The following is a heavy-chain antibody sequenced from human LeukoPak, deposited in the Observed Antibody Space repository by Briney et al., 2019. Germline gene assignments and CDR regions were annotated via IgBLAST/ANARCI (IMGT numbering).Heavy chain of an antibody. J-gene: IGHJ4*02. Sequence: GGSLRLSCAASGFTFSSYSMNCVRQAPGKGLEGVSYISSSSSTIYYADSVKGRFTISRDNAKNSLYLQMNSLRAEDTAVYSCARADGSGSYDYWGQGTLVTVSS. D-gene: IGHD3-10*01. V-gene: IGHV3-48*01. CDR1: GFTFSSYS. CDR3: ARADGSGSYDY. CDR2: ISSSSSTI.